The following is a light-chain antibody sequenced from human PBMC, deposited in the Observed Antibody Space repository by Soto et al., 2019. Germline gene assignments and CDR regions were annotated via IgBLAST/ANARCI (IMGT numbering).Light chain of an antibody. Sequence: GDRVTITCRASQSISSYLNWYQQKQGKAPKFLIYHASNLQSGVPSRFSGSGSGTELTITISSLQPDDFESYYCQQYNTLSGTFGQGTKVDI. CDR1: QSISSY. J-gene: IGKJ1*01. CDR2: HAS. CDR3: QQYNTLSGT. V-gene: IGKV1-5*01.